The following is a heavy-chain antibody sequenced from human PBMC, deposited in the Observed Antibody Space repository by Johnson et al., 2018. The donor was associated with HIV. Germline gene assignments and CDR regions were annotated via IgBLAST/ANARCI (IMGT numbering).Heavy chain of an antibody. CDR2: INWNGGST. J-gene: IGHJ3*02. V-gene: IGHV3-20*04. CDR3: AREALDGPGDDAFDI. CDR1: GFIFSSYA. Sequence: VQLVESGGGVVQTGRSLRLSCAASGFIFSSYAMHWVRQAPGKGLEWVSGINWNGGSTGYSDSVKGRFTISRDNAKNFLYLQMNRLRAEDTALYYCAREALDGPGDDAFDIWGQGTMVTVSS. D-gene: IGHD5-24*01.